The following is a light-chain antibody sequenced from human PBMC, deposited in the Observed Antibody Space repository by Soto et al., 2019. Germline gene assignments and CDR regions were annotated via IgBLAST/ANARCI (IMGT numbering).Light chain of an antibody. J-gene: IGKJ1*01. Sequence: ESVLTQSPGTLSLSPGERATLSCRASQSVAGSYLAWYQQKPGQATRLLIYGASSRATGIPDRFSGSGSGTDFTLTISRMEPEDFAVYSCQQDGDRMTFGQGTKVDIK. V-gene: IGKV3-20*01. CDR1: QSVAGSY. CDR3: QQDGDRMT. CDR2: GAS.